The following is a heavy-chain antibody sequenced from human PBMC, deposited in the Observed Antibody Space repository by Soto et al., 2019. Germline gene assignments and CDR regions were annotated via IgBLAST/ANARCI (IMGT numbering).Heavy chain of an antibody. Sequence: PGGSLIFSCAASGFTFSLYGMHWERQAPGKGLEWVAAIWDDGRRKDYADSVKDRLFISRDNSKNTLYLQLDSLRPEDTAVYYCATWQGSLNFHYWGQGTLVTVSS. J-gene: IGHJ4*02. CDR1: GFTFSLYG. CDR2: IWDDGRRK. V-gene: IGHV3-33*01. CDR3: ATWQGSLNFHY.